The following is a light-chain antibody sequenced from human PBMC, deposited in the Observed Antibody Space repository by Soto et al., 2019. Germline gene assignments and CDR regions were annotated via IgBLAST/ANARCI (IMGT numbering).Light chain of an antibody. CDR3: QQYSSSPWT. V-gene: IGKV3-20*01. CDR2: GAS. J-gene: IGKJ1*01. CDR1: QNISNNY. Sequence: EIVLTHSPGTLSLSPGERATLSCRASQNISNNYVAWYQQKPGQAPRLVIYGASNRATGIPDRFTASGSGTDFTLTISRLEPEDFAVYYCQQYSSSPWTFGQGTKVDIK.